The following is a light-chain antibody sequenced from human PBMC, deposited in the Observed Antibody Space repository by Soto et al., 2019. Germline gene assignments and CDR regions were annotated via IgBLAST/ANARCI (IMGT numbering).Light chain of an antibody. J-gene: IGKJ2*01. V-gene: IGKV1-39*01. CDR3: QQSYSTPT. CDR1: QSVSIY. Sequence: IRMTQSPSSLSASVGDRVTITCRTSQSVSIYVNWYQQKPGKAPILLIYASSSLQSGVPSRFSGSGSGTDFTLTISSLEPEDFATYYCQQSYSTPTFGQGTKVDNK. CDR2: ASS.